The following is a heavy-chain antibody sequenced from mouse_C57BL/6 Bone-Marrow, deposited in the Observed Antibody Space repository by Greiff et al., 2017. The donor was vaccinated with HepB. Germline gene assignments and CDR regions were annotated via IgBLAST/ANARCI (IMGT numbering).Heavy chain of an antibody. CDR3: ARWQLRPYYFAD. CDR2: IYPGSGST. CDR1: GYTFTSDW. Sequence: QVQLQQSGAELVKPGASVKMSCKASGYTFTSDWITWVKQRPGQGLEWIGDIYPGSGSTNYNEKFKSKATLTVDTSSSTAYMQLSSLTSVDSAVYYGARWQLRPYYFADWGQGTTLTVSS. J-gene: IGHJ2*01. V-gene: IGHV1-55*01. D-gene: IGHD3-2*02.